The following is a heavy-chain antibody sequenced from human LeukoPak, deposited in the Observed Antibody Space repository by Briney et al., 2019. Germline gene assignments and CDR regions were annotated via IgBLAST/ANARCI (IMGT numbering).Heavy chain of an antibody. D-gene: IGHD4-17*01. Sequence: PGGSLRLSCAASGFTFSSYEMNWVRQAPGEGLEWVSHISSSGSTIYYADSVKGRFTISRDNAKNSLYLQMNSLRAEDTAVYYCAREATVTIRMYYFDYWGQGTLVTVSS. J-gene: IGHJ4*02. V-gene: IGHV3-48*03. CDR2: ISSSGSTI. CDR1: GFTFSSYE. CDR3: AREATVTIRMYYFDY.